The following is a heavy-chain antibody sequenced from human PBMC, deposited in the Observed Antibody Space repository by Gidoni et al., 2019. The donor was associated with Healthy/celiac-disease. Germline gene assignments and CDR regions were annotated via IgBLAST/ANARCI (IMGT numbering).Heavy chain of an antibody. J-gene: IGHJ4*02. CDR1: GGSISSSSYY. CDR2: IYYSGSN. Sequence: QLQLQESGPGLVKPSETLSLTCTVSGGSISSSSYYWCWIRQPPGKGLEWIGRIYYSGSNYYNPSLNSLVTISVDTSKNQFSLKLSSVTAADTAVYYCARDRTAFDYWGQGTLVTVSS. V-gene: IGHV4-39*07. D-gene: IGHD2-21*02. CDR3: ARDRTAFDY.